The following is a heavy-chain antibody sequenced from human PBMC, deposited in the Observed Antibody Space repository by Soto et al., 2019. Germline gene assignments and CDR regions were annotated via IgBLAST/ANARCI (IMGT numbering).Heavy chain of an antibody. CDR3: AKSGYCSSGTCYKGVFDY. Sequence: GGSLRLSCAASGFTFSSYSMNWVRQAPGKGLEWVSAISGSGGSTYYADSVKGRLTISRDNSKNTLYLQMNSLRAEDTAVYYCAKSGYCSSGTCYKGVFDYWGQGTLVTVSS. V-gene: IGHV3-23*01. CDR2: ISGSGGST. J-gene: IGHJ4*02. CDR1: GFTFSSYS. D-gene: IGHD2-15*01.